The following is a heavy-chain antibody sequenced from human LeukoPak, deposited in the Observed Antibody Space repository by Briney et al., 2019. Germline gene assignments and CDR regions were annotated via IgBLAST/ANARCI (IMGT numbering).Heavy chain of an antibody. Sequence: PGGSLRLSCAASGFTFSSYSMNWVRQAPGKGLEWVSYISSSSSTIYYADSVKGRFTISRDNAKNSLYLQMNSLRDEGTAVYYCARGEGYSSSWYVGDLFDYWGQGTLVTVSS. CDR1: GFTFSSYS. CDR2: ISSSSSTI. D-gene: IGHD6-13*01. V-gene: IGHV3-48*02. J-gene: IGHJ4*02. CDR3: ARGEGYSSSWYVGDLFDY.